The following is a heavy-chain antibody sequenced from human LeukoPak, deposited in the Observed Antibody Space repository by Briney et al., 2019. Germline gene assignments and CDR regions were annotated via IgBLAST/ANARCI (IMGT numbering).Heavy chain of an antibody. CDR3: ARDQRRSSRALALAYGMDV. Sequence: QPGGSLRLSCAASGFTFSSYAMHWVRQAPGKGLEWVSYISSSSSTIYYADSVKGRFTISRDNAKNSLYLQMNSLRDEDTAVYYCARDQRRSSRALALAYGMDVWGQGTTVTVSS. CDR1: GFTFSSYA. J-gene: IGHJ6*02. D-gene: IGHD6-13*01. CDR2: ISSSSSTI. V-gene: IGHV3-48*02.